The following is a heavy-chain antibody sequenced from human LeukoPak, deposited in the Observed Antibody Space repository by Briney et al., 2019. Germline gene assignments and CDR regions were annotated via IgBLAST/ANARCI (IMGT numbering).Heavy chain of an antibody. Sequence: GGSLRLSCAASGFTFSSYSMNWVRQAPGKGPEWVSYISSSSRTISYADSVKGRFTISRDNAKNSLDLQMNSLRAEDTAVYYCARGYGDYALDYWGQGTLVTVSS. J-gene: IGHJ4*02. D-gene: IGHD4-17*01. CDR3: ARGYGDYALDY. CDR2: ISSSSRTI. V-gene: IGHV3-48*01. CDR1: GFTFSSYS.